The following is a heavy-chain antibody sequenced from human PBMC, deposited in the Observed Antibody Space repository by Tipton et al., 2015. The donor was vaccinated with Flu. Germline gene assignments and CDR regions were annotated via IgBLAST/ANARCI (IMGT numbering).Heavy chain of an antibody. CDR2: IFHSGNS. V-gene: IGHV4-38-2*01. Sequence: TLSLTCAVSGYSIRSSNYYWGWIRQPPGKGLEWIGNIFHSGNSYHNPSLKSRVTMSVETSKNQFSLKLSSVTAADTAVYYCARRDYSNYVSEPKYWFDSWGQGALVIVSS. D-gene: IGHD4-11*01. J-gene: IGHJ5*01. CDR1: GYSIRSSNYY. CDR3: ARRDYSNYVSEPKYWFDS.